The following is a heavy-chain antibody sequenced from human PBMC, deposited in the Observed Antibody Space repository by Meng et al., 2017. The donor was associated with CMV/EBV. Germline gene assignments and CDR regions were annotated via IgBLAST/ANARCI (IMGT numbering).Heavy chain of an antibody. Sequence: ISGDSVSSNSAAWSWIRQSPSRGLEWLGRTYYRSKWYNDYAVSVKSRITINPDTSKNQFSLQLNSVTPEDTAVYYCARETLTEWELHPWGQGTLVPSPQ. CDR1: GDSVSSNSAA. CDR2: TYYRSKWYN. CDR3: ARETLTEWELHP. V-gene: IGHV6-1*01. J-gene: IGHJ5*02. D-gene: IGHD1-26*01.